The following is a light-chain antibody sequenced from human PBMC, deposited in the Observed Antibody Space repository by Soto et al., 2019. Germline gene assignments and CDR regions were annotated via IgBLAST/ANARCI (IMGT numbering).Light chain of an antibody. CDR2: EVT. Sequence: QSALTQPASVSGSPGQSITISCTGTSGDIGSYNCVSWYQQHPGKAPKLIIYEVTDRPSGVSNRFSGSKSGNTASLTISGLQAEDEAEYYCSSYTNFNTRACVFGTGTKLTVL. CDR3: SSYTNFNTRACV. J-gene: IGLJ1*01. CDR1: SGDIGSYNC. V-gene: IGLV2-14*01.